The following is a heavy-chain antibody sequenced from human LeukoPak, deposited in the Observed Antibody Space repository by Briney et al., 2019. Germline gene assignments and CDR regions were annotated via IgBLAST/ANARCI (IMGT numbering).Heavy chain of an antibody. Sequence: SETLSLTCTVSGGSINSYYWSWIRQSQGKGLEWIGYIYYSGSTNYNPSLKSRVTISVDTSKNQFSLKLSSVTAAGTAVYYCARHVWLQPFDYWGQGTLVTVSS. D-gene: IGHD3-9*01. CDR1: GGSINSYY. CDR3: ARHVWLQPFDY. J-gene: IGHJ4*02. V-gene: IGHV4-59*08. CDR2: IYYSGST.